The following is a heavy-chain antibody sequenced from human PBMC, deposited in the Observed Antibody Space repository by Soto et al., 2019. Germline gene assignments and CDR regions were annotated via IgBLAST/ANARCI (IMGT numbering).Heavy chain of an antibody. V-gene: IGHV3-23*01. CDR1: GFTFSNYP. CDR3: AKHGGYCTGGTCYFDY. J-gene: IGHJ4*02. CDR2: ISDSGSST. D-gene: IGHD2-8*02. Sequence: GGSLRLSCAASGFTFSNYPVSWVRQAPGEGLDWVSAISDSGSSTYYADSVKGRFTISRDNSKNTLYLQLNSLRAEDTAIYYCAKHGGYCTGGTCYFDYWGQGTLVTVSS.